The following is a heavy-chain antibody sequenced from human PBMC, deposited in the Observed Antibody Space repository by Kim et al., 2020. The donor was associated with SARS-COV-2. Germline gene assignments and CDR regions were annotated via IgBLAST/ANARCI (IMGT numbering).Heavy chain of an antibody. Sequence: ASVKVSCKASGYTFTSYAMHWVRQAPGQRLEWMGWINAGNGNTKYSQKFQGRVTITRDTSASTAYMELSSLRSEDTAVYYCASRGEATLRYFDWLPASYAFDIWGQGTMVTVSS. J-gene: IGHJ3*02. CDR1: GYTFTSYA. V-gene: IGHV1-3*01. CDR3: ASRGEATLRYFDWLPASYAFDI. D-gene: IGHD3-9*01. CDR2: INAGNGNT.